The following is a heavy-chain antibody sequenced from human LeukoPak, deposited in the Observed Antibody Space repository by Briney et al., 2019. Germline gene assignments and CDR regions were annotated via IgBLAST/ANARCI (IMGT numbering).Heavy chain of an antibody. V-gene: IGHV1-2*02. CDR3: ARGLDSTYYYYYMDV. CDR2: INPNSGGT. Sequence: GASVKVSCKASGYTFTGYYMHWVRQAPGQGLEWMGWINPNSGGTNYVQKFQGRVTMTRDTSISTAYMELSRLRSDDTAVYYCARGLDSTYYYYYMDVWGKGTTVTVSS. CDR1: GYTFTGYY. D-gene: IGHD3-9*01. J-gene: IGHJ6*03.